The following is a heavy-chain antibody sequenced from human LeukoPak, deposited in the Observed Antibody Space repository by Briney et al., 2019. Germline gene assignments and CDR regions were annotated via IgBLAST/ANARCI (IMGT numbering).Heavy chain of an antibody. CDR3: AKGYVWGSYRFPFDY. J-gene: IGHJ4*02. D-gene: IGHD3-16*02. V-gene: IGHV3-23*01. CDR2: ISGSGGTT. CDR1: GFTFNSYA. Sequence: GGSLRLSCAASGFTFNSYAMSWVRQAPGKGLEWVSAISGSGGTTYYADSVKGRFTISRDNSKNTLYLQMNSLRAEDSAVYYCAKGYVWGSYRFPFDYWGQGTLVTVSS.